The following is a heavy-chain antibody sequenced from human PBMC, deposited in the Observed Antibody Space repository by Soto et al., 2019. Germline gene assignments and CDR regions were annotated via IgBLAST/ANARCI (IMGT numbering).Heavy chain of an antibody. J-gene: IGHJ4*02. CDR1: GGTFSTYA. V-gene: IGHV1-69*01. CDR2: FIPIFGAP. CDR3: ARAWAGMCTGGSCFKVFDY. Sequence: QVQLVQSGAEVKKPGSSVKVSCKASGGTFSTYAISWVRQAPGQGIEWLGVFIPIFGAPHYATNPQGPITSTAEGFTSTDYMELSSLRSDDTALYYCARAWAGMCTGGSCFKVFDYWGQGTLVSVSS. D-gene: IGHD2-15*01.